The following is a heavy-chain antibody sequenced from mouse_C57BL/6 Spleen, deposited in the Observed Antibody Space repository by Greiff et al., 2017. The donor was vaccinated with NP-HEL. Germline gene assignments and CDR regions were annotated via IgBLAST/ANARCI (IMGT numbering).Heavy chain of an antibody. CDR1: GYTFTSYW. D-gene: IGHD2-3*01. Sequence: VQLQQPGTELVKPGASVKLSCKASGYTFTSYWMHWVKQRPGQGLEWIGNINPSNGGTNYNENFKSKATLTVDKSSSTAYMQRSSLTSEDSAVYYWASWGSDGHRDYWGQGTTLTVSS. V-gene: IGHV1-53*01. CDR2: INPSNGGT. CDR3: ASWGSDGHRDY. J-gene: IGHJ2*01.